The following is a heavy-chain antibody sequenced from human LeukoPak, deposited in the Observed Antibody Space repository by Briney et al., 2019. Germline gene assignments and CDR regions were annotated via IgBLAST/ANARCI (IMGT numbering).Heavy chain of an antibody. CDR3: ATVSEQQLNLPYYFDY. CDR1: GYTLTELS. D-gene: IGHD6-13*01. J-gene: IGHJ4*02. V-gene: IGHV1-24*01. Sequence: ASVMVSCKVSGYTLTELSMHWVRQAPGKGLEWMGGFDPEDGETIYAQKFQGRVTMTEDTSTDTAYMELSSLRSEDTAVYYCATVSEQQLNLPYYFDYWGQGTLVTVSS. CDR2: FDPEDGET.